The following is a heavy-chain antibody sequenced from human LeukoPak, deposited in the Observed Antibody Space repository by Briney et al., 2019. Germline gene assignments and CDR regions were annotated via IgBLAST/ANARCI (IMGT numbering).Heavy chain of an antibody. D-gene: IGHD6-19*01. CDR2: IYYSGST. CDR1: GGSISSSSYY. Sequence: SETLSLTCTVSGGSISSSSYYWGWIRQPPGKGLEWIGSIYYSGSTYYNSSLKSRATISVDTSKNQLSLKLSAVTAADTAVYYCASATPDSIGYTIDLWGQGTLVTVSS. V-gene: IGHV4-39*01. CDR3: ASATPDSIGYTIDL. J-gene: IGHJ4*01.